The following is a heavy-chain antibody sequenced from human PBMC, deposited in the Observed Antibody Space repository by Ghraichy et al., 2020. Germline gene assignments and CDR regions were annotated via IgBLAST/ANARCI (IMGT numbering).Heavy chain of an antibody. V-gene: IGHV3-21*01. CDR3: ATTVVHYYYYGMDV. Sequence: GESLNISCAASGFTFSSYSMNWVRQAPGKGLEWVSSISSSSSYIYYADSVKGRFTISRDNAKNSLYLQMNSLRAEDTAVYYCATTVVHYYYYGMDVWGQGTTVTVSS. D-gene: IGHD4-23*01. J-gene: IGHJ6*02. CDR2: ISSSSSYI. CDR1: GFTFSSYS.